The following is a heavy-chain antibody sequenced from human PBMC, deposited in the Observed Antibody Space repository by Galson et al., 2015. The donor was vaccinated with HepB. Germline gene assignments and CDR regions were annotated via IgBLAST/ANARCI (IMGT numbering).Heavy chain of an antibody. CDR2: IWYDGSNK. D-gene: IGHD6-19*01. CDR3: ARSSSGFSRGAFDI. CDR1: GFTFSSYG. Sequence: SLRLSCAASGFTFSSYGMHWVRQAPGKGLEWVAVIWYDGSNKYYADSVKGRFTISRDNSKNTLYLQMNSLRAEDTAVYYCARSSSGFSRGAFDIWGQGTMVTVSS. J-gene: IGHJ3*02. V-gene: IGHV3-33*08.